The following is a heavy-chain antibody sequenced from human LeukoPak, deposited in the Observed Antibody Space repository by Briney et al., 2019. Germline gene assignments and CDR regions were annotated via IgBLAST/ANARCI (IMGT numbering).Heavy chain of an antibody. V-gene: IGHV4-39*01. Sequence: SETLSLTCTVSGGSISSSSYYWGWIRQPPGKGLEWIGSIYYSGSTYYNPSLKSRVTISVDTSKNQFSLKLSSVTAADTAVYYCARIRYDAFDIWGQGTVVTVSS. CDR2: IYYSGST. J-gene: IGHJ3*02. D-gene: IGHD3-16*01. CDR1: GGSISSSSYY. CDR3: ARIRYDAFDI.